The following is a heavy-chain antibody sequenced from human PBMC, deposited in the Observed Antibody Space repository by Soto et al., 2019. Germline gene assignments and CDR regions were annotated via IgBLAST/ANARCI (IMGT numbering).Heavy chain of an antibody. J-gene: IGHJ4*02. CDR2: VTASGCGT. CDR3: AKALVPALTAKFGY. CDR1: GFIFNNYA. Sequence: PGGSLRLSCAASGFIFNNYAMTWVRQAPGKGLELVSTVTASGCGTFYANSVKGRFTISRDNSRNTLHLQMSSLRVEDTALYYCAKALVPALTAKFGYWGQGTLVTVSS. V-gene: IGHV3-23*01. D-gene: IGHD5-18*01.